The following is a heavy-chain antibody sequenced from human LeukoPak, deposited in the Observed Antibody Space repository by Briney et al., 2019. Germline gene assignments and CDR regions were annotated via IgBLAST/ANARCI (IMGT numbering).Heavy chain of an antibody. Sequence: ASVKVSCKASGGSFNAYAISWVRQAPGQGLEWMGGIIPIFGTSNYAQKLQGRVTISTDESTSTAYMEASSLRSEDTAIYYCARGLDASMETAYDYWGQGTLVTVSS. CDR1: GGSFNAYA. D-gene: IGHD5-18*01. CDR3: ARGLDASMETAYDY. V-gene: IGHV1-69*05. J-gene: IGHJ4*02. CDR2: IIPIFGTS.